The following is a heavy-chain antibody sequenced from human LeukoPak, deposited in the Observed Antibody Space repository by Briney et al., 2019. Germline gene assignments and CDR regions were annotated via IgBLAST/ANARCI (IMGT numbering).Heavy chain of an antibody. CDR3: ARDSQLPY. CDR1: GFMLSTYR. J-gene: IGHJ4*02. Sequence: GGSLRLSCAASGFMLSTYRMNWVRQAPGKGLEWVANIDQDGNEKYYVDSVKGRFTISRDNAKNSLFLQMNSLRVEDTAVYYCARDSQLPYWGQGTLVTVSS. V-gene: IGHV3-7*01. CDR2: IDQDGNEK. D-gene: IGHD1-7*01.